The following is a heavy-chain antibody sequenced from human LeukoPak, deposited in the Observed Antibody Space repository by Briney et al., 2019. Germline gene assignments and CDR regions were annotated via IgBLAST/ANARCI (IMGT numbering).Heavy chain of an antibody. CDR2: INPNINKA. CDR1: GYAFTSFD. V-gene: IGHV1-8*01. D-gene: IGHD6-25*01. Sequence: ASVKVSCKASGYAFTSFDINWVRQATGQGLEWMGWINPNINKAGYAQKFQGRVTLTMNTFISTAYTELRGLTSEDTAVYSCARVKRLPTVWFDPWGQGTLVTVSS. J-gene: IGHJ5*02. CDR3: ARVKRLPTVWFDP.